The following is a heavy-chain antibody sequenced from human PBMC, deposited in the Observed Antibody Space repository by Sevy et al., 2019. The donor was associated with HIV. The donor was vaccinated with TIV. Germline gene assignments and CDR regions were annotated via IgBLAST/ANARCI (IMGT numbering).Heavy chain of an antibody. CDR2: ISSSSSYI. J-gene: IGHJ3*02. V-gene: IGHV3-21*01. CDR1: GFTFSSYS. D-gene: IGHD1-26*01. CDR3: ARGVGESGSTIEAADAFDI. Sequence: GGSLRLSCAASGFTFSSYSMNWVRQAPGKGLEWVSSISSSSSYIYYADSVKGRFTISRDNAKNSLYLQMNSLRAEDTAVYYCARGVGESGSTIEAADAFDIWGQGTMVTVSS.